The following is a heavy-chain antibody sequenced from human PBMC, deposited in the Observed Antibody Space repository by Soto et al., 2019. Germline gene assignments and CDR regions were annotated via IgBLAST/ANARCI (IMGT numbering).Heavy chain of an antibody. Sequence: QVQLQQWGAGLLKPSETLSLTCAVYGGSFSGYYWNWIRQPPGKGLEWIGEISHSGSTNYNPSLTRRVTISVDTSKNQFSLKLSSVTAGDTAVYFCARGGKHLAPPGYWGQGTLVTVSS. V-gene: IGHV4-34*01. CDR3: ARGGKHLAPPGY. J-gene: IGHJ4*02. CDR1: GGSFSGYY. CDR2: ISHSGST.